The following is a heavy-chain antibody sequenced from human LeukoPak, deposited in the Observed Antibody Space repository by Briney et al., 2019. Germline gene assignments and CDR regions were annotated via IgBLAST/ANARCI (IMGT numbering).Heavy chain of an antibody. J-gene: IGHJ1*01. V-gene: IGHV3-7*01. CDR2: IQQHGSET. CDR1: GFIFSNYW. D-gene: IGHD2-2*01. Sequence: GGSLRLSCEGSGFIFSNYWVSWVRQAPGKGLEWVANIQQHGSETYYGDSVKGRFTISRDNAKNSLYLQMNSLRAEDTAVYYCATYSSSNGREFQYWGQGTLVTVSS. CDR3: ATYSSSNGREFQY.